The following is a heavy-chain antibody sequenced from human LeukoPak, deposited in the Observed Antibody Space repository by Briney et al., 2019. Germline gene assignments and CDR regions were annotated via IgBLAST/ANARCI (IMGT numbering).Heavy chain of an antibody. CDR2: RSIYNGNT. CDR1: GYDFINYG. J-gene: IGHJ4*02. CDR3: ARGGPFPSSSSSREYYLDY. Sequence: ASVKVSCKASGYDFINYGISWVRQAPGQGLEWMGWRSIYNGNTDYKLQGRVTMTTDTSTNTAYMEVRSLRPGDTAVYYCARGGPFPSSSSSREYYLDYWGQGTLVTVSS. D-gene: IGHD6-6*01. V-gene: IGHV1-18*01.